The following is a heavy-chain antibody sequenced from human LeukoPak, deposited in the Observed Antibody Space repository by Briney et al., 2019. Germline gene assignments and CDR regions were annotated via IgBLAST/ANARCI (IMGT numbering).Heavy chain of an antibody. CDR2: INHSGST. Sequence: PSETLSLTCAVYGGSFSGYYWSWIRQPPGEGLEWIGEINHSGSTNYNPSLKSRVTISVDTSKNQFSLKLSSVTAADTAVYYCARGKGDYWGQGTLVTVSS. J-gene: IGHJ4*02. V-gene: IGHV4-34*01. CDR1: GGSFSGYY. CDR3: ARGKGDY.